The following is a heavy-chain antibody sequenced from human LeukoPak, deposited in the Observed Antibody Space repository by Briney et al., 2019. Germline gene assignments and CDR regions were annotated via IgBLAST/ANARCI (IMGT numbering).Heavy chain of an antibody. D-gene: IGHD4-17*01. V-gene: IGHV3-30-3*01. J-gene: IGHJ4*02. CDR3: ARMTTVTSRFDY. CDR1: GFTFSSYV. Sequence: PGGSLRLSCAASGFTFSSYVMHWVRQAPGKGLEWVAVISYDGSNKYYADSVKGRFTISRDNSKNTLYLQMNSLRAEDTAVYYCARMTTVTSRFDYWGQGTLVTVSS. CDR2: ISYDGSNK.